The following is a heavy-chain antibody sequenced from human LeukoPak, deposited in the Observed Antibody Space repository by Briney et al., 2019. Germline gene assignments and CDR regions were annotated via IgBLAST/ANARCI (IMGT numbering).Heavy chain of an antibody. J-gene: IGHJ6*02. CDR2: IYSGGST. Sequence: GGSLRLSCAASGFTVSSNYMSWVRQAPGKGLEWVSVIYSGGSTYYADSVKGRFTISRHNSKNTLYLQMNSLRAEDTAVYYCAREIPVGATTGGYYYYYGMDVWGQGTTVTVSS. D-gene: IGHD1-26*01. CDR1: GFTVSSNY. V-gene: IGHV3-53*04. CDR3: AREIPVGATTGGYYYYYGMDV.